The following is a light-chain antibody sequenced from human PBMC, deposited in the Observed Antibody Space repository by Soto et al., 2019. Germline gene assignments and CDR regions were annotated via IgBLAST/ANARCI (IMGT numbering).Light chain of an antibody. CDR1: QSISSW. Sequence: DIQMTQSPSTLSASVGDRVTITCRASQSISSWLAWYQQNPGKAPKLLIYKASSLESGVPSKSSGSGSGTEFTLTISSLQPDDFATYYCQQYNSYSTFGQGTKVDIK. J-gene: IGKJ1*01. CDR3: QQYNSYST. V-gene: IGKV1-5*03. CDR2: KAS.